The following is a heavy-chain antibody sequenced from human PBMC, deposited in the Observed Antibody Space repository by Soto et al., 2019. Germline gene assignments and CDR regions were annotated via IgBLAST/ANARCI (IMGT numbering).Heavy chain of an antibody. CDR2: IFYSGST. CDR3: ARSIHPYYYYYMDV. V-gene: IGHV4-61*08. J-gene: IGHJ6*03. Sequence: SETLSLTCTVSGGSISSGDYYWSWIRQPPGKGLEWIGYIFYSGSTNYNPSLKSRVTISVDTSKNQFSLKLSSVTAADTAVYYCARSIHPYYYYYMDVWGKGTTVTVSS. CDR1: GGSISSGDYY.